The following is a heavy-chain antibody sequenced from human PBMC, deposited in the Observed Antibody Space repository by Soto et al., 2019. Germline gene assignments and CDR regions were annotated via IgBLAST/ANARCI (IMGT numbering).Heavy chain of an antibody. CDR2: ISSSSSYI. Sequence: LRLSCAASGFTFSSYSMNWVRQAPGKGLEWVSSISSSSSYIYYADSVKGRFTISRDNAKNSLYLQMNSLRAEDTAVYYCARDLFPSGSYAVWGQGALVTVSS. J-gene: IGHJ4*02. V-gene: IGHV3-21*01. D-gene: IGHD1-26*01. CDR1: GFTFSSYS. CDR3: ARDLFPSGSYAV.